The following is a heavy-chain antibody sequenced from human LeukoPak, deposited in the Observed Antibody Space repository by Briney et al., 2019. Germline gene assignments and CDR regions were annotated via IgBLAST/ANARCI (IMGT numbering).Heavy chain of an antibody. D-gene: IGHD6-13*01. V-gene: IGHV5-51*01. J-gene: IGHJ2*01. CDR1: GYSFTSYW. CDR3: ARLEEQQDWYFDL. Sequence: GEALKISCKGSGYSFTSYWIGWVSQMPGKGLEWMGIIYPGDSDTRYSPSFQGQVTISADKSISTAYLQWSSLKASDTAMYYCARLEEQQDWYFDLWGRGTLVTVSS. CDR2: IYPGDSDT.